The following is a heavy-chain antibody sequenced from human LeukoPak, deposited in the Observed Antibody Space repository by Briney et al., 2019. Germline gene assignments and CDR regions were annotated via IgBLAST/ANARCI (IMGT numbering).Heavy chain of an antibody. CDR1: GYTFTSYD. D-gene: IGHD2-21*02. J-gene: IGHJ3*02. Sequence: ASVKVSCKASGYTFTSYDINWVRQATGQGLEWMGWMNPNSGNTGYAQKFQGRVTMTRNTSISTAYMELSSLRSEDTAVYYCVRDVTAGGAFDIWGQGTMVTVPS. V-gene: IGHV1-8*01. CDR3: VRDVTAGGAFDI. CDR2: MNPNSGNT.